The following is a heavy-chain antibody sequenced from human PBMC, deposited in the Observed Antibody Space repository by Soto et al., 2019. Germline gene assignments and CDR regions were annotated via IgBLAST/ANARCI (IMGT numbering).Heavy chain of an antibody. J-gene: IGHJ4*02. CDR2: ISGGGDSA. V-gene: IGHV3-23*01. CDR1: EFTFSSYA. D-gene: IGHD3-10*01. Sequence: GSLRLSCAASEFTFSSYAMSWVRQAPGKGLEWVSAISGGGDSAYYADSVKGRFTISRDNSKSTLYLQMNSLRAEDTAIYYCAKDTGPEYYYGSVNSWGQGTLVTVSS. CDR3: AKDTGPEYYYGSVNS.